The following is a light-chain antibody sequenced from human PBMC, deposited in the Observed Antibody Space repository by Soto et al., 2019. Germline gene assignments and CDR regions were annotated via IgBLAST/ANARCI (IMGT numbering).Light chain of an antibody. CDR3: QQYNNWPFT. CDR1: QSVSSN. Sequence: EIVMTQSPATLSVSPGERATLSCRASQSVSSNLAWYQQKPGQAPRLLIYGASTRATGIPARFSGSGSGTEFTLTISSLQSEDFAVYYCQQYNNWPFTFGPGTKVAIK. V-gene: IGKV3-15*01. CDR2: GAS. J-gene: IGKJ3*01.